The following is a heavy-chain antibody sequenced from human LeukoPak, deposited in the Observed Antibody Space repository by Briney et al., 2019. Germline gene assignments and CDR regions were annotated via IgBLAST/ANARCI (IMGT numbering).Heavy chain of an antibody. Sequence: ASVKVSCKASGYTFTGYYMHWVRQAPGQGLEWMGWINPNSGGTNYAQKFQGRVTMTRDTSNSTAYMELSRLGSDDTAVYYCARRYCSSTSCYSPFDYWGQGTLVTVSS. CDR1: GYTFTGYY. CDR2: INPNSGGT. J-gene: IGHJ4*02. V-gene: IGHV1-2*02. D-gene: IGHD2-2*02. CDR3: ARRYCSSTSCYSPFDY.